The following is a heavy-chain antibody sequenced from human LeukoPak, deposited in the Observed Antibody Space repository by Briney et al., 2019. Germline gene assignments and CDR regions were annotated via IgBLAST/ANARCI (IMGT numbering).Heavy chain of an antibody. CDR2: IYSGSGT. CDR3: ARGLGDYGDYVAFDI. D-gene: IGHD4-17*01. J-gene: IGHJ3*02. V-gene: IGHV3-53*01. Sequence: GGSLRLSCAASGFIVSSNYMSWVRQAPGKGLEWVSVIYSGSGTYYADSVKGRFTISRDNSKNTLYLQMNSLRAEDTAVYYCARGLGDYGDYVAFDIWGQGTMVTVSS. CDR1: GFIVSSNY.